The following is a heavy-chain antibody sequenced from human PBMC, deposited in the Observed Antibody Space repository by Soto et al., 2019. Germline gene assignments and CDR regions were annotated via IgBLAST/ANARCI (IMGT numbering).Heavy chain of an antibody. J-gene: IGHJ6*02. Sequence: SETLSLTCTVSGGSISSSSYYWGWIRQPPGKGLEWIGSIYYSGSTYYNPSLKSRVTISVDTSKNQFSLKLSSVTPADTAVYYCARQDSSHSYGSGSYADSGLSTAYYYYYGMDVWGQGTTVTVSS. V-gene: IGHV4-39*01. CDR3: ARQDSSHSYGSGSYADSGLSTAYYYYYGMDV. CDR2: IYYSGST. CDR1: GGSISSSSYY. D-gene: IGHD3-10*01.